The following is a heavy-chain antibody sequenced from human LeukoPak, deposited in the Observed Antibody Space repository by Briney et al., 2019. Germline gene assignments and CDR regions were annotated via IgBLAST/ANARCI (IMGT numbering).Heavy chain of an antibody. J-gene: IGHJ4*02. CDR3: ARVNERFGTAVAEFDY. D-gene: IGHD6-19*01. CDR1: GGTFSSYA. Sequence: SVKVSCKASGGTFSSYAISWVRQAPGQGLEWMGGIIPIFGTANYAQKFQGRVTITTDESTSTAYMELSSLRSEDTAVYYCARVNERFGTAVAEFDYWGQGTLVTVSS. V-gene: IGHV1-69*05. CDR2: IIPIFGTA.